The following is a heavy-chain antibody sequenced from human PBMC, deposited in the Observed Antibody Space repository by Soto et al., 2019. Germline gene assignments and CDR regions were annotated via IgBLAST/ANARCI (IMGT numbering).Heavy chain of an antibody. CDR2: INPNGGGT. D-gene: IGHD6-13*01. V-gene: IGHV1-2*04. CDR1: GYTFKGYY. CDR3: ASVPPYSSSWLDY. Sequence: ASVKVSCKASGYTFKGYYMQWVRQAPGQGLEWMGWINPNGGGTNFAQKFQGWVTMTRNTSITTVYMEMSRLKFDDTAVYYCASVPPYSSSWLDYWG. J-gene: IGHJ4*01.